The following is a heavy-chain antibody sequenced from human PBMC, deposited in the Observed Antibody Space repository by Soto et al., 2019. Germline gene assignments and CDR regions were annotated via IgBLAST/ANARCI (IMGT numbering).Heavy chain of an antibody. J-gene: IGHJ4*02. Sequence: SETLSLTCTVTDYSITSHSYYWGWIRQSPGREMQLIGTMHHTGTTSYNPSLQSRATIAIDASKNQMFLKLISVTAADTAAYYCERFLRGQRNPDFVGFGSWGQGTQVTVSS. CDR2: MHHTGTT. CDR3: ERFLRGQRNPDFVGFGS. CDR1: DYSITSHSYY. V-gene: IGHV4-39*01. D-gene: IGHD3-3*01.